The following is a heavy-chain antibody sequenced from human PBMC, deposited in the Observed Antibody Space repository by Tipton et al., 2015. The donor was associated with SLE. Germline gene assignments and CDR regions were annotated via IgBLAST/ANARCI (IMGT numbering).Heavy chain of an antibody. D-gene: IGHD2-15*01. CDR3: ARAQAAPARTFCRVD. V-gene: IGHV4-59*01. CDR2: LSYSGST. Sequence: TLSLTCTVSGGAISSYYWTFIRQPPRKRLYWIGCLSYSGSTNYNPSLKSRVTISVDTSKNQFSLKLSSVTAADTAVYYCARAQAAPARTFCRVDGANATPVPVSS. CDR1: GGAISSYY. J-gene: IGHJ6*04.